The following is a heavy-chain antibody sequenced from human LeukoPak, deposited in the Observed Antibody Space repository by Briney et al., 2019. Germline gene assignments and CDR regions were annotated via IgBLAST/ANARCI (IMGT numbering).Heavy chain of an antibody. CDR1: GFTFDDYG. V-gene: IGHV3-20*04. J-gene: IGHJ4*02. CDR3: ARGGGSGWYLLLVY. Sequence: PGGSLRLSCAASGFTFDDYGMSWVRQAPGKGLEWVSGINWNGDSTGYADSVKGRFTVSGDNAKNSVYLQMNSLRAEDTALYYCARGGGSGWYLLLVYWGQGTLVTVSS. D-gene: IGHD6-19*01. CDR2: INWNGDST.